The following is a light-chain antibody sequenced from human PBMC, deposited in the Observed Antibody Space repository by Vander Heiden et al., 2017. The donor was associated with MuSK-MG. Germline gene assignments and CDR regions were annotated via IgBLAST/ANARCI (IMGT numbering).Light chain of an antibody. CDR3: QQDCNSPRT. CDR1: QNISSW. CDR2: DAS. J-gene: IGKJ1*01. V-gene: IGKV1-5*02. Sequence: DIQMPQSPSTLSASVGDRVTIICRASQNISSWLDWYQQKPGKAPKLLIYDASSLESGVPSRFSGSGSGTEFTLTISSLQPDDFATYYCQQDCNSPRTFGQGTKVEIK.